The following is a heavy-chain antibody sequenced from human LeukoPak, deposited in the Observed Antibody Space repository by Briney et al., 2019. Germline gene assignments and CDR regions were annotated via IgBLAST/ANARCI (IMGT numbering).Heavy chain of an antibody. CDR1: GGSISSYY. Sequence: SETLSLTCTVSGGSISSYYWSCIRQPPGKGLEWIGYIYYSGSTNYNPSLKSRVTISVDTSKNQFSLKLSSVTAADTAVYYCARGTVTTWAWFDPWGQGTLVTVSS. D-gene: IGHD4-11*01. J-gene: IGHJ5*02. CDR3: ARGTVTTWAWFDP. V-gene: IGHV4-59*01. CDR2: IYYSGST.